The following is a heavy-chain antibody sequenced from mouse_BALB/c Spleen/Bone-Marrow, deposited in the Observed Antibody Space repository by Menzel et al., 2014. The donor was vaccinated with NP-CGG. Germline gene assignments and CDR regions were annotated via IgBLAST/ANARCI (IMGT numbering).Heavy chain of an antibody. CDR1: GFTFSSYA. CDR3: ARVGITTVDY. V-gene: IGHV5-6-5*01. D-gene: IGHD1-1*01. Sequence: EVKLMESGGDLVKPGGSLKLSCAASGFTFSSYAMSWVRQTPEKRLEWVASISSGGSTYYPDSVKGRFTISRDNARNILYLQMSSLRSEDTAMYYCARVGITTVDYWGQGTTLTVSS. CDR2: ISSGGST. J-gene: IGHJ2*01.